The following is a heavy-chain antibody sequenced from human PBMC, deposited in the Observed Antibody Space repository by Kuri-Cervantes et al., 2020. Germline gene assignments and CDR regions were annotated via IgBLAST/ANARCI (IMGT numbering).Heavy chain of an antibody. Sequence: LSLTCAASGFTFSSYSMNWVRQAPGKGLEWVSSISSSSSYIYYADSVKGRFTISRDNAKNSLYLQMNSLRAEDTAVYYCASAMGARGAFDIWGQGTMVTVSS. CDR3: ASAMGARGAFDI. V-gene: IGHV3-21*01. J-gene: IGHJ3*02. CDR2: ISSSSSYI. CDR1: GFTFSSYS. D-gene: IGHD3-16*01.